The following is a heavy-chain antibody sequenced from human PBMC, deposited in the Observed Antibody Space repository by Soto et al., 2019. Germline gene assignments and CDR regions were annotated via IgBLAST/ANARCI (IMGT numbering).Heavy chain of an antibody. CDR3: ARDHHNLDYDSSGYYLDY. CDR2: IIPILGIA. J-gene: IGHJ4*02. V-gene: IGHV1-69*04. Sequence: ASVKVSCKASGGTFSSYTISWVRQAPGQGLEWMGRIIPILGIANYAQKFQGRVTITADKSTSTAYMELSSMRSEDTAVYYCARDHHNLDYDSSGYYLDYWGQGTLVTVSS. CDR1: GGTFSSYT. D-gene: IGHD3-22*01.